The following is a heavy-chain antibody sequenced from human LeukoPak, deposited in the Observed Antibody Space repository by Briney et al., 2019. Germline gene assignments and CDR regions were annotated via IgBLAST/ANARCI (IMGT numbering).Heavy chain of an antibody. J-gene: IGHJ4*02. CDR2: IYSGGST. V-gene: IGHV3-53*01. D-gene: IGHD6-19*01. Sequence: GGSLRLSCAASGFTVSSNYMSWVRQAPGKGLEWVSVIYSGGSTYYADSVKGRFTISRDNSKNTLYLQMNSLRAEDTAVYYCARVLSQQWLVRSPVKGYFDYWGQGTLVTVSS. CDR1: GFTVSSNY. CDR3: ARVLSQQWLVRSPVKGYFDY.